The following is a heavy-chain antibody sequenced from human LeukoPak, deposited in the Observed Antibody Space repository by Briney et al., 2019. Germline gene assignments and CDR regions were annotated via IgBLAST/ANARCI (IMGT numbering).Heavy chain of an antibody. CDR3: ARDNPYSSGCFDY. J-gene: IGHJ4*02. Sequence: SETLSLTCTVSGGSISSYYWSWIRQPPGKGLEWIGYIYYSGSTNYNPSLKSRVTISVDTSKNQFSLKLSSVTAADTAVYYCARDNPYSSGCFDYWGQGTLVTVSS. V-gene: IGHV4-59*01. CDR1: GGSISSYY. D-gene: IGHD6-19*01. CDR2: IYYSGST.